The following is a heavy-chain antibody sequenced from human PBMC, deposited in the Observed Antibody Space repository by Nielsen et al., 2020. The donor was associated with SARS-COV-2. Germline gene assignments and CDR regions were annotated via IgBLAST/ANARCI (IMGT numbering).Heavy chain of an antibody. CDR3: ARGGLTKWGSLFWYFDL. D-gene: IGHD1-26*01. V-gene: IGHV3-30-3*01. Sequence: GESLKISCAASGFTFSSYAMHWVRQAPGKGLEWVAVISYDGSNKYYADSVKGRFTISRDNARNTMHLQMNSLRAEDTAVYYCARGGLTKWGSLFWYFDLWGRGTLVSVSS. CDR1: GFTFSSYA. J-gene: IGHJ2*01. CDR2: ISYDGSNK.